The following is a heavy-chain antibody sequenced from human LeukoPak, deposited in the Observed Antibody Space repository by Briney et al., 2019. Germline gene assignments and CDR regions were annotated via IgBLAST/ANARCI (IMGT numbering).Heavy chain of an antibody. V-gene: IGHV3-7*01. D-gene: IGHD6-19*01. CDR3: ARATGSGWSLYFDY. J-gene: IGHJ4*02. CDR1: GFTFSSYW. Sequence: PGGSLRLSCAASGFTFSSYWMSWVRQAPGKGLEWVANIKQDGSEKYYVDSVKGRFTISRDNAKNSLYLQMNSLRAEDTAVYYCARATGSGWSLYFDYWGQGTLVTVSS. CDR2: IKQDGSEK.